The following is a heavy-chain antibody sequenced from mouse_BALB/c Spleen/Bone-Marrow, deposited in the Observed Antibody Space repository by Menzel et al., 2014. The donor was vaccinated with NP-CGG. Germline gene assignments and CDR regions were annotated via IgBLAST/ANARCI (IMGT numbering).Heavy chain of an antibody. CDR2: IWGGGST. D-gene: IGHD2-2*01. CDR1: GFSLSRYS. V-gene: IGHV2-6-4*01. Sequence: VKVVESGPGLVAPPQSLSITCTVSGFSLSRYSVHWVRQPPGKGLEWLGMIWGGGSTDYNSALKSRLSISKDDSKSQVFLKMNSLQTDDTAMYYCASPWGGYHYAMDYWGQGTSVTVSS. J-gene: IGHJ4*01. CDR3: ASPWGGYHYAMDY.